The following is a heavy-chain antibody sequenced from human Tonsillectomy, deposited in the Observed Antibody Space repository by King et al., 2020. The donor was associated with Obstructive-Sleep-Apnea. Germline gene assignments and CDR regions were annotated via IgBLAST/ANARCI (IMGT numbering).Heavy chain of an antibody. D-gene: IGHD3-10*01. CDR1: GGSISSGSYY. CDR2: IYYSGRT. J-gene: IGHJ5*02. CDR3: ARDYYFGSGSYEVNWFDP. Sequence: VQLQESGPGLVKPSETLSLTCTVSGGSISSGSYYWSWIRQHPGKGLEWIGYIYYSGRTYYNPSLKSRATISVDTSKNQFSLKLSSVTAADTAVYYCARDYYFGSGSYEVNWFDPWGQGTLVTVSS. V-gene: IGHV4-31*03.